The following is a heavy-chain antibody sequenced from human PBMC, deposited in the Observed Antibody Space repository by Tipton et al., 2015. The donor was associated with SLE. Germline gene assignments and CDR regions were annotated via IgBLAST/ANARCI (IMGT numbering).Heavy chain of an antibody. D-gene: IGHD6-13*01. CDR2: ISYDGSNK. J-gene: IGHJ6*02. Sequence: SLRLSCVASGFTFSTYAMHWVRQAPGKGLEWVAVISYDGSNKYYADSVKGRFTIPRDNAKNSLYLQMNSLKTEDTALYFCAKDLGQATAVSYFFAMDVWGQGTTVTVSS. V-gene: IGHV3-30*04. CDR3: AKDLGQATAVSYFFAMDV. CDR1: GFTFSTYA.